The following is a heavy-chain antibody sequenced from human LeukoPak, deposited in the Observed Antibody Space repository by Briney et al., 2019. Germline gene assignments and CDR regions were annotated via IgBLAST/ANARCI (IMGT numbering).Heavy chain of an antibody. J-gene: IGHJ4*02. V-gene: IGHV3-30*02. CDR1: GFIFSTYG. Sequence: GGSLRLSCAASGFIFSTYGMHWVRQAPGKGLEWVAFIYNDGSHTFXADSVKGRFTISRDNSKNTLFLQMNSLTADDTAIYYCAXXFQYAXGXFPIDYWGQGTLVTVSS. CDR3: AXXFQYAXGXFPIDY. CDR2: IYNDGSHT. D-gene: IGHD2-8*01.